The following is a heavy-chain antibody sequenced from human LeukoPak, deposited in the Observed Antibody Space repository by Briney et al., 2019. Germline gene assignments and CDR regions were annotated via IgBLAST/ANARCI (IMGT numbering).Heavy chain of an antibody. CDR3: AREAAAGSYYFDY. CDR2: IKQDGSEK. D-gene: IGHD6-13*01. Sequence: GGSLRLSCAASGFTFSSYWMSWARQAPGKGLEWVANIKQDGSEKYYVDSVKGRFTISRDNAKNSLYLQMNSLRAEDTAVYYCAREAAAGSYYFDYWGQGTLVTLSS. CDR1: GFTFSSYW. V-gene: IGHV3-7*03. J-gene: IGHJ4*02.